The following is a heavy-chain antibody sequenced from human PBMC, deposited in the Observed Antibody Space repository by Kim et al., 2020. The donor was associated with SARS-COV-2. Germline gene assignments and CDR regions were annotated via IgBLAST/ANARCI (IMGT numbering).Heavy chain of an antibody. CDR2: ISVTYAI. V-gene: IGHV3-48*02. J-gene: IGHJ4*02. Sequence: GGSLRLSCAASGFTFTTYNMNWVRQAPGKGLEWISYISVTYAIYYADSVKGRFTISRDYAKNSLDLQMNSLRDEDTAVYYCARDWNWGIDVWGQGTLVTVSS. CDR1: GFTFTTYN. D-gene: IGHD7-27*01. CDR3: ARDWNWGIDV.